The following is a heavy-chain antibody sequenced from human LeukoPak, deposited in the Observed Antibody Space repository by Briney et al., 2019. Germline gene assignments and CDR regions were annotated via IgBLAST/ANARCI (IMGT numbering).Heavy chain of an antibody. CDR2: ISGSGGST. CDR3: AKGYLYCSGGSCYNY. V-gene: IGHV3-23*01. Sequence: GGSPRLSCAASGFTFSSYAMSWVRQAPGKGLEWVSAISGSGGSTYYADSVKGRFTISRDNSKNTLYLQMNSLRAEDTAVYYCAKGYLYCSGGSCYNYWGQGTLVTVSS. D-gene: IGHD2-15*01. J-gene: IGHJ4*02. CDR1: GFTFSSYA.